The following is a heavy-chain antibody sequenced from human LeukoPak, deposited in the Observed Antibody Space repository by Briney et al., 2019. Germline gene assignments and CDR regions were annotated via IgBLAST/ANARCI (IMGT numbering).Heavy chain of an antibody. Sequence: GASVKVSCKASGYTFTSYYMHWVRQAPGQGLEWMGIINPSGGSTSYAQKFQGRVTMARDTSTSTVYMELSSLRSEDTAVYYCARDGFYYDSSGYYPFDYWGQGTLVTVSS. V-gene: IGHV1-46*01. D-gene: IGHD3-22*01. CDR3: ARDGFYYDSSGYYPFDY. CDR1: GYTFTSYY. CDR2: INPSGGST. J-gene: IGHJ4*02.